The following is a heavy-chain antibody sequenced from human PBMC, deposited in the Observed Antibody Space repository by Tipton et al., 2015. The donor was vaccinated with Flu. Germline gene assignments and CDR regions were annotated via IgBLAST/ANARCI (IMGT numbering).Heavy chain of an antibody. J-gene: IGHJ5*02. V-gene: IGHV3-53*01. CDR2: IYSDGRA. Sequence: QMVQSGGDLIQPGGSLRLSCAASGFTVNSNYMSWVRQAPGKGLEWVSVIYSDGRAYYVDSVKGRFTVSRDDSKNMLSLQMDSLRAEDTAVYYCTRGQGANPWGQGTLVIVSS. CDR1: GFTVNSNY. CDR3: TRGQGANP.